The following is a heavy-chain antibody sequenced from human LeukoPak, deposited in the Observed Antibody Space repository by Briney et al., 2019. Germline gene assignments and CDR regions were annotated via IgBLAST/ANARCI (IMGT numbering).Heavy chain of an antibody. V-gene: IGHV4-39*07. CDR1: SGSISTSNYY. CDR2: IFYSGST. Sequence: PSETLSLTCTVSSGSISTSNYYWGWVRQPPGKALEWIGNIFYSGSTYYSPSLKSRVTISLDTSKNQFSLKLSSVTAADTAVYYCARGRIVVVPAARNWFDPWGQGTLVTVSS. J-gene: IGHJ5*02. D-gene: IGHD2-2*01. CDR3: ARGRIVVVPAARNWFDP.